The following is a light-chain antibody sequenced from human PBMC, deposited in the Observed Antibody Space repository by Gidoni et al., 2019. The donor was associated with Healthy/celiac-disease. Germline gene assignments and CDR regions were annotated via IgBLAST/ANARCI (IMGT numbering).Light chain of an antibody. J-gene: IGKJ2*01. CDR3: QQCYSTPYT. CDR2: WAS. Sequence: DIVMTQSPDSLAVSLCERATIHCKSTQSVLYSSNNKNYLAWYQQKPGQPPKLLIYWASTRESGVPDRFSGSGSGTDFTLTSSSLQAEDVAVYYCQQCYSTPYTFGQGTKLEIK. CDR1: QSVLYSSNNKNY. V-gene: IGKV4-1*01.